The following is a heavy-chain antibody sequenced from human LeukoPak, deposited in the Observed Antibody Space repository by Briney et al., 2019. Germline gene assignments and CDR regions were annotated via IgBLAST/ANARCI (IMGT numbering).Heavy chain of an antibody. CDR3: VRGSIVGARGVGDS. CDR2: ISWNSGSI. D-gene: IGHD1-26*01. Sequence: PGGSLRLSCAASGFTFDDYAMHWVRQAPGKGLEWVSGISWNSGSIGYADSVKGRFTISRDNAKNSLYLQMNSLRAEDTAVYYCVRGSIVGARGVGDSWGQGTLVTVSS. CDR1: GFTFDDYA. J-gene: IGHJ4*02. V-gene: IGHV3-9*01.